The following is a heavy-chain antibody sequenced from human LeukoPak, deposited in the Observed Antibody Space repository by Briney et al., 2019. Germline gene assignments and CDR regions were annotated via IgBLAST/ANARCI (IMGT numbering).Heavy chain of an antibody. CDR2: ITGSGGST. CDR1: GFTFSSYA. V-gene: IGHV3-23*01. D-gene: IGHD2-2*01. J-gene: IGHJ6*02. CDR3: AKVGVVPAATPEAYYYYYYGMDV. Sequence: GGSLLLCCAASGFTFSSYAMSSVRQAPGKGVEWVSGITGSGGSTYYADCVKGQFTISRDKSKNTLYLQMKSLRAEDTAVYYCAKVGVVPAATPEAYYYYYYGMDVWGQGTTVTVSS.